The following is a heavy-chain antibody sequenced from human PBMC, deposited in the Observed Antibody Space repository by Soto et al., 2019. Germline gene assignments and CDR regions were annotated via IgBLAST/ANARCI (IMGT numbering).Heavy chain of an antibody. D-gene: IGHD6-13*01. J-gene: IGHJ4*02. Sequence: QVQLQESGPGLVKPSETLSLTCTVSGGSVSSGSYYWSWIRQPPGKGLEWIGYIYYSGSTNYNPSLKSRVSISVDTSKNQFSLKPCSDTAADTAVYYCARAPSWYYFDYWGQGTLVTVSS. CDR1: GGSVSSGSYY. CDR3: ARAPSWYYFDY. CDR2: IYYSGST. V-gene: IGHV4-61*01.